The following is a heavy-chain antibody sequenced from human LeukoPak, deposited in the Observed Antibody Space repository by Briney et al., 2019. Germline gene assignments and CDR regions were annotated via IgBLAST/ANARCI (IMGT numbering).Heavy chain of an antibody. J-gene: IGHJ5*02. Sequence: PPETLSLTCTVSGGSISGGDSYWSWIRQPPGKGLGWIGYIYFSGSTYYNPSLKSRVTISVDTSKNQFSLKLSSVTAADTAVYYCAREEYCSSTSCYNWFDPWGQGTLVTVSS. CDR3: AREEYCSSTSCYNWFDP. D-gene: IGHD2-2*01. CDR2: IYFSGST. CDR1: GGSISGGDSY. V-gene: IGHV4-30-4*08.